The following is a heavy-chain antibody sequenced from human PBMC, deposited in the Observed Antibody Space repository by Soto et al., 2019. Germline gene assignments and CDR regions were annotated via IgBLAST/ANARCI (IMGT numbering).Heavy chain of an antibody. CDR3: ARLLQSTIFGVVTQTIYYYYGMDV. J-gene: IGHJ6*02. Sequence: ASVKVSCKASGYTFTSYDINWVRQATGQGLEWMGWMNPNSGNTGYAQKFQGRVTMTRNTSISTAYMELSSLRSEDTAVYYCARLLQSTIFGVVTQTIYYYYGMDVWGQGTTVTVSS. D-gene: IGHD3-3*01. CDR1: GYTFTSYD. CDR2: MNPNSGNT. V-gene: IGHV1-8*01.